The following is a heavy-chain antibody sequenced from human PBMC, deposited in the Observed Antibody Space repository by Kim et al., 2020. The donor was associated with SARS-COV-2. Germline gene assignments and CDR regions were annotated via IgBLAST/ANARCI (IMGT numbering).Heavy chain of an antibody. D-gene: IGHD3-16*01. J-gene: IGHJ6*03. CDR3: VIGAFYYYFYMDV. V-gene: IGHV3-30-3*01. CDR1: GFTFTDYA. Sequence: GGSLRLSCAVSGFTFTDYAFHWVRQTPGKGLEWVASISSDGSTSHYIDSVEGRVTISRDESDNTVHLLMVSLRHDDAGLYYCVIGAFYYYFYMDVWGRGT. CDR2: ISSDGSTS.